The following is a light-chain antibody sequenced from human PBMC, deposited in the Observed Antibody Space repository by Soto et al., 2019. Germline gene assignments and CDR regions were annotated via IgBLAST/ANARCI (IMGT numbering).Light chain of an antibody. CDR2: AAS. CDR1: QGISSY. CDR3: QQYDNLPLT. J-gene: IGKJ4*01. Sequence: AIRMTQSPSSLSASTGDRVTITCRASQGISSYLAWYQQKPGKAPKLLIYAASNLETGVPSRFSGSGSGTDFTFTISSLQPEDIATYYCQQYDNLPLTFGGGTKVDIK. V-gene: IGKV1-8*01.